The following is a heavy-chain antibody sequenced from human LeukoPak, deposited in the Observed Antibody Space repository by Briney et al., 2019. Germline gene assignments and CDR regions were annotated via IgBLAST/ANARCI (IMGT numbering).Heavy chain of an antibody. J-gene: IGHJ4*02. CDR1: GYTSSDFY. V-gene: IGHV1-2*02. CDR2: INPNSGGT. Sequence: WASVKVSCKSPGYTSSDFYIHWVRQAPGQGLEWMGWINPNSGGTDFAQNFQGRVTMTRDTSISTAYMELRGLRTDDTAVYYCAREGLGGSGRFDYWGQGTLVTVSS. CDR3: AREGLGGSGRFDY. D-gene: IGHD3-10*01.